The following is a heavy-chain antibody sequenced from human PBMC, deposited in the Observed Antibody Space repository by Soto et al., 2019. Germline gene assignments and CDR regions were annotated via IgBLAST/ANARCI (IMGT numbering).Heavy chain of an antibody. CDR3: ARGLDYFDY. J-gene: IGHJ4*02. V-gene: IGHV4-59*01. Sequence: SETLSLTCTVSGCSISSYYWSWIRQPPGKGLEWIGYIYYSGSTNYNPSLKSRVTISVDTSKNQFSLKLSSVTAADTAVYYCARGLDYFDYWGQGTLVTVSS. CDR1: GCSISSYY. D-gene: IGHD6-19*01. CDR2: IYYSGST.